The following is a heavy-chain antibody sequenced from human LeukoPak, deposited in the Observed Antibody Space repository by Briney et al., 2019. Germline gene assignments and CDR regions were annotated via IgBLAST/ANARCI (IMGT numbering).Heavy chain of an antibody. CDR3: ARDDRVSIYYYYGMDV. Sequence: SETLSLTCTVSGGSISSYYWSWIRQPPGKGLEWIGYIYYSGSTNYNPSLKSRVTISVDTSKNQFSLKLSSVTAADTAVYYCARDDRVSIYYYYGMDVWGQGTTVTVSS. J-gene: IGHJ6*02. V-gene: IGHV4-59*12. CDR1: GGSISSYY. CDR2: IYYSGST.